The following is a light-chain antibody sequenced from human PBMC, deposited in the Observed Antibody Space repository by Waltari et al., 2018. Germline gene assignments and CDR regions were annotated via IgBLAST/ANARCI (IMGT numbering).Light chain of an antibody. J-gene: IGLJ2*01. CDR1: SLSRLL. Sequence: SSELTQDPAMSVAPGQTVTITCHGDSLSRLLARWYQQRPGQAPFLVVYGDNNRPSGIPDRFSGSTSGGTAFLTITGAQADDEAVYFCHSRDTTSTRVFGGGTRLTV. V-gene: IGLV3-19*01. CDR3: HSRDTTSTRV. CDR2: GDN.